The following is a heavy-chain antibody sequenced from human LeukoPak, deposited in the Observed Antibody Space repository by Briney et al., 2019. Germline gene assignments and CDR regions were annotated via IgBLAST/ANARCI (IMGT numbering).Heavy chain of an antibody. CDR3: VKGGADCSSTSCYPDS. CDR1: GFTFDNYA. J-gene: IGHJ4*02. Sequence: PGGSLRLSCAASGFTFDNYAMHWVRQAPGKGLEWVSAISWNSASLGYADSVKGRFTISRDNAKNSLYLQMNNLRAEDMALYYCVKGGADCSSTSCYPDSWGQGTLVTVSS. CDR2: ISWNSASL. D-gene: IGHD2-2*01. V-gene: IGHV3-9*03.